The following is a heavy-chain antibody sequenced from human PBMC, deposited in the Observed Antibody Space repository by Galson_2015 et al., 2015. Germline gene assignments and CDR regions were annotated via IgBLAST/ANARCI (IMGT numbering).Heavy chain of an antibody. V-gene: IGHV3-30-3*01. CDR3: TRAPDGLDV. J-gene: IGHJ6*02. CDR2: LSYDGSRT. CDR1: GFDFSPYA. Sequence: SLRLSCAASGFDFSPYALHWVRQAPGKGLEWLAALSYDGSRTYYADSVKGRFSIFRDTSKNTLYLQMNSLRVEDTAVYYCTRAPDGLDVWGQWTTVTVSS.